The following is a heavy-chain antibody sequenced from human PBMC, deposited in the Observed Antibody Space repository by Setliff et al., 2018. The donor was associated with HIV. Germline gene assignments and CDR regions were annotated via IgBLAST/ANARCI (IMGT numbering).Heavy chain of an antibody. V-gene: IGHV4-39*01. CDR3: ARLAVAGIVAFDI. CDR1: GGSISSSSYY. Sequence: SETLSLTCTVSGGSISSSSYYWGWIRQPPGKGLEWIGSIYYSGSTYYNPSLKSRVTISVDTSKNPFYMKLSSVTAADTAVSYCARLAVAGIVAFDIWGQVTMIAVSS. J-gene: IGHJ3*02. D-gene: IGHD6-19*01. CDR2: IYYSGST.